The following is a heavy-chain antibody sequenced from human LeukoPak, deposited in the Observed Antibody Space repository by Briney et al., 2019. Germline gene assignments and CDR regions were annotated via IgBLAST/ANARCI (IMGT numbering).Heavy chain of an antibody. V-gene: IGHV3-53*01. J-gene: IGHJ3*02. CDR3: WGGGKGMGVDGFDI. Sequence: PGGSLRLSCAASGFTVSNNFMSWVRQAPGKGLEWVSVTYSGGNTYYADSVKGRFTISRDNSKNTLNLQMNSLRAEDTAVYYCWGGGKGMGVDGFDIWGQGTGV. CDR1: GFTVSNNF. D-gene: IGHD1-26*01. CDR2: TYSGGNT.